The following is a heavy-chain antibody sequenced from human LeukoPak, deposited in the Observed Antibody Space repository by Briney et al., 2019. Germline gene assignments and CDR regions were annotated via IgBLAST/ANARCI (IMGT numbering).Heavy chain of an antibody. J-gene: IGHJ4*02. V-gene: IGHV3-74*01. Sequence: GGSLRLSCAASGFTFSSYWMHWVRQAPGKGLVWVSRINSDGSRTSYADSVKGRFTISRDNAKNSLDLQMNSLRVEDTGIYYCVKVAKYYYGSETYYFFEHWGQGTPVTASS. CDR3: VKVAKYYYGSETYYFFEH. CDR2: INSDGSRT. D-gene: IGHD3-10*01. CDR1: GFTFSSYW.